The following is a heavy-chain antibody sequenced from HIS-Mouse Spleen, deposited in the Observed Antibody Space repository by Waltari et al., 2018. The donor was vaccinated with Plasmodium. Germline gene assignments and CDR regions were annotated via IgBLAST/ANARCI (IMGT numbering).Heavy chain of an antibody. CDR3: ARLRYSHCYFDY. CDR2: SYYSGST. D-gene: IGHD5-18*01. J-gene: IGHJ4*02. Sequence: QVQLQESGPGLVKPSETLSLTCTVSGGSISSYYWSWIRQPPGKGLEWIWDSYYSGSTNATPPPKMRVTIAVDTSQNQFSLKPSSVNAADTAVDYCARLRYSHCYFDYWGQGTLVTVSS. CDR1: GGSISSYY. V-gene: IGHV4-59*08.